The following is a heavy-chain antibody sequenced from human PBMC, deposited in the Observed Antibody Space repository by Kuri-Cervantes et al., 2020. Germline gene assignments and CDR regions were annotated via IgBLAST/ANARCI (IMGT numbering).Heavy chain of an antibody. V-gene: IGHV3-74*01. J-gene: IGHJ2*01. Sequence: GGSLRLSCAASGFTVSSNYMSWVRQAPGKGLVWVSRINSDGSSTSYADSVKGRFTISRDNAKNTLYLQMNSLRAEDTAVYYCARDRGSSWYGLGYFDLWGRGTLVTVSS. CDR2: INSDGSST. D-gene: IGHD6-13*01. CDR1: GFTVSSNY. CDR3: ARDRGSSWYGLGYFDL.